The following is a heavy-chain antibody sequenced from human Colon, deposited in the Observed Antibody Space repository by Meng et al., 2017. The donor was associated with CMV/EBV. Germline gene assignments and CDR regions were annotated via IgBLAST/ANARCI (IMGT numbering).Heavy chain of an antibody. D-gene: IGHD1-1*01. CDR2: IRTDGSNQ. V-gene: IGHV3-30*02. J-gene: IGHJ4*02. Sequence: GESLKISCAASGFTFRSYGMHWVRQAPGKGLEWVTFIRTDGSNQYYADSVKGRFTISRDNSKNTLYVQMSSLRAEDTALYYCARDGERGLDYWGQGTLVTVSS. CDR3: ARDGERGLDY. CDR1: GFTFRSYG.